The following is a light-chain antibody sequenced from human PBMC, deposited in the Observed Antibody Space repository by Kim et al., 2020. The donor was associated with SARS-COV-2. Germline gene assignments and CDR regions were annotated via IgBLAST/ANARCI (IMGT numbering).Light chain of an antibody. Sequence: GETGTLTRTRTRCFLASGYGEWDQQRPGSAPTTVIYEDNLRPSGVPDRFSGSIDSSSNTASLTISGLETEDEADYYCQSFAGSAWVFGGGTQLTVL. CDR3: QSFAGSAWV. CDR2: EDN. V-gene: IGLV6-57*03. CDR1: RCFLASGY. J-gene: IGLJ3*02.